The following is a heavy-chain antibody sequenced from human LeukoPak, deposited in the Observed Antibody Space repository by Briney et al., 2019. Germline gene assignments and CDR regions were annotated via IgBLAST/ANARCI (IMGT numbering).Heavy chain of an antibody. D-gene: IGHD2-15*01. CDR2: INHSGST. Sequence: SETLSLTCAVYGGSFSGYYWSWIRQPPGKGLEWIGEINHSGSTNYNPSLKSRVTISVDTSKNQFSLKLSAVTAADTAVYYCARGAILYGMDVWGQGTTVTVSS. J-gene: IGHJ6*02. CDR1: GGSFSGYY. V-gene: IGHV4-34*01. CDR3: ARGAILYGMDV.